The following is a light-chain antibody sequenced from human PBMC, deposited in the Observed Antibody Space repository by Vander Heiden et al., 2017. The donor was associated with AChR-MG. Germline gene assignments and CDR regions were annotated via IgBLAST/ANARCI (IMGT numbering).Light chain of an antibody. J-gene: IGKJ1*01. CDR3: QKDNSARWT. Sequence: DIQMTQSPSSLSASVGDRVTITCRASQGIRNYLAWYQQKPGKVPKLLIYAASTWQSGVPARFSGSGSGTDFTLTISSLQAEDVATYYCQKDNSARWTFGQGTKVEIK. CDR1: QGIRNY. CDR2: AAS. V-gene: IGKV1-27*01.